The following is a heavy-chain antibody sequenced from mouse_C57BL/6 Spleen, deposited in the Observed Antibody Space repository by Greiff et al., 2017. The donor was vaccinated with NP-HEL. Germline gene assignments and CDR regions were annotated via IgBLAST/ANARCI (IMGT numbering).Heavy chain of an antibody. V-gene: IGHV5-17*01. CDR1: GFTFSDYG. CDR2: ISSGSSTI. Sequence: EVKLEESGGGLVKPGGSLKLSCAASGFTFSDYGMHWVRQAPEKGLEWVAYISSGSSTIYYADTVKGRFTISRDNAKNTLFLQMTSLRSEDTAMYYCARPLYYDYDHFEHWGQGTTLTVSS. D-gene: IGHD2-4*01. CDR3: ARPLYYDYDHFEH. J-gene: IGHJ2*01.